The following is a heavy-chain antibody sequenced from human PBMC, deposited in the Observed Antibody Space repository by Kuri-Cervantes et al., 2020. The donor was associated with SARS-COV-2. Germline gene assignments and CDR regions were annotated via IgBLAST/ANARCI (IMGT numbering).Heavy chain of an antibody. CDR3: ARQSADCSSTSCYIDY. D-gene: IGHD2-2*02. Sequence: KVSCKGSGYSFTSYWIGLVRQMPGKGLEWMGIIYPGDSDTRYSPPFQGQVTISADKSISTAYLQWSSLKASDTAMYYCARQSADCSSTSCYIDYWGQGTLVTVSS. CDR1: GYSFTSYW. J-gene: IGHJ4*02. V-gene: IGHV5-51*01. CDR2: IYPGDSDT.